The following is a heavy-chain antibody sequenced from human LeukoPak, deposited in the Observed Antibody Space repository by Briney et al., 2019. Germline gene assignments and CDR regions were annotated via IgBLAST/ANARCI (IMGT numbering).Heavy chain of an antibody. J-gene: IGHJ4*02. CDR2: TNHSGST. CDR1: GGSFSGYY. V-gene: IGHV4-34*01. CDR3: ARVLDGYKADY. D-gene: IGHD5-24*01. Sequence: PSETLSLTCAVYGGSFSGYYWSWIRRPPGKGLEWIGETNHSGSTNYNPSLKSRVTISVDTSKNQFSLKLSSVTAADTAVYYCARVLDGYKADYWGQGTLVTVSS.